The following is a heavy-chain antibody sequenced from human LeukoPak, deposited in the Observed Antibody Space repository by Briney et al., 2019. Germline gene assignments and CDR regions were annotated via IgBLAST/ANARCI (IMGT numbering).Heavy chain of an antibody. CDR1: GFTFSSFW. V-gene: IGHV3-7*03. D-gene: IGHD4-23*01. J-gene: IGHJ4*02. CDR3: AKDSWVTLYYFDY. CDR2: IKQDGSIQ. Sequence: GGSLRLSCAASGFTFSSFWMAWVRQAPGKGLEWVANIKQDGSIQYYGDSVKGRFTISRDNSKNTLYLQMNSLRAEDTAVYYCAKDSWVTLYYFDYWGQGTLVTVSS.